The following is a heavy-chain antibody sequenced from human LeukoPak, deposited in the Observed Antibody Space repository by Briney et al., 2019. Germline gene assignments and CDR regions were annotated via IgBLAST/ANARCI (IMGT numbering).Heavy chain of an antibody. Sequence: SETLSLTCTVSGGSISSYYWSWIRQPPGKGLEWIGYIYYSGSTNYNPSLKSRVTISVDTSKNQFSLKLSSVTAADTAVYYCARGENGIAVGTPLHWGQGTLVTVSS. D-gene: IGHD6-19*01. CDR1: GGSISSYY. CDR2: IYYSGST. V-gene: IGHV4-59*12. CDR3: ARGENGIAVGTPLH. J-gene: IGHJ4*02.